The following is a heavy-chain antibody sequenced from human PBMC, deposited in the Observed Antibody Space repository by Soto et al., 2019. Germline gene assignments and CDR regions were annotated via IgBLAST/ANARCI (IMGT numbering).Heavy chain of an antibody. Sequence: GGSLRLSCAASGFTFSSYAMSWVRQAPGKGLEWVSAISGSGGNTYYADSVKGRFTISRDNSKNTLYLQMNNLRVEDKAVYYCARARELLPGRHAFDIWGQGTMVTVSS. CDR3: ARARELLPGRHAFDI. V-gene: IGHV3-23*01. CDR1: GFTFSSYA. D-gene: IGHD1-26*01. J-gene: IGHJ3*02. CDR2: ISGSGGNT.